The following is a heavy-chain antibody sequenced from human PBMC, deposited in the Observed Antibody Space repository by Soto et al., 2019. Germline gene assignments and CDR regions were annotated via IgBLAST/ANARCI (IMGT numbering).Heavy chain of an antibody. Sequence: GASVKVSCKASGYTFTSYAMHWVRQAPGQRLEWMGWINAGNGNTKYSQKFQGRVTITRDTSASTAYIELSSLRSEDTAVYYCASGWSGWYYFDYWGQGTLVTVSS. V-gene: IGHV1-3*01. CDR1: GYTFTSYA. CDR2: INAGNGNT. CDR3: ASGWSGWYYFDY. J-gene: IGHJ4*02. D-gene: IGHD6-19*01.